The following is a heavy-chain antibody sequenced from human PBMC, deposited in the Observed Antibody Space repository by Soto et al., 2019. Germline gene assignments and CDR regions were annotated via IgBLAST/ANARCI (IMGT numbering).Heavy chain of an antibody. CDR1: GFTFSSYS. D-gene: IGHD6-13*01. J-gene: IGHJ4*02. CDR3: ARVAQGIADYFDS. Sequence: EVQLVESGGGLVKPGGSLRLSCAASGFTFSSYSMNWVRQAPGKGLEWVSSISSSSSYIYYADSVKGRFTISRDNAKNSLYLQMNSLRAEDTAVYYCARVAQGIADYFDSWGQGTLVTVSS. CDR2: ISSSSSYI. V-gene: IGHV3-21*01.